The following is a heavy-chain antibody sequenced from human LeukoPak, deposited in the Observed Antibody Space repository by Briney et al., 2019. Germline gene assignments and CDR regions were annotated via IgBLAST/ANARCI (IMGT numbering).Heavy chain of an antibody. V-gene: IGHV4-61*02. J-gene: IGHJ4*02. CDR3: ARDRPGGSSLDY. CDR1: GGSISSGSYY. CDR2: IYTSGST. Sequence: SQTLSLTCTVSGGSISSGSYYWSWIRQPAGKGLEWIGRIYTSGSTNYSPSLKSRVTISVDTSKNQFSLKLSSVTAADTAVYYCARDRPGGSSLDYWGQGTLVTVSS. D-gene: IGHD6-13*01.